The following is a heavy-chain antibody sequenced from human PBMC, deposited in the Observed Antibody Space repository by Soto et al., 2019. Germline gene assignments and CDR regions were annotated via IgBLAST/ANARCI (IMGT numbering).Heavy chain of an antibody. J-gene: IGHJ4*02. CDR1: GFTFSDYA. CDR3: AKGRRQWLVTSDFNY. V-gene: IGHV3-30*18. CDR2: VSHDGRNT. Sequence: VQLVESGGGVVQPGRSLRLSCAASGFTFSDYAMHWVRQAPGKGLEWVAVVSHDGRNTHYADSVKGRFTISRDSSKNTVSLEMTSLRAEDTAVYYCAKGRRQWLVTSDFNYWGQGSLVTVSS. D-gene: IGHD6-19*01.